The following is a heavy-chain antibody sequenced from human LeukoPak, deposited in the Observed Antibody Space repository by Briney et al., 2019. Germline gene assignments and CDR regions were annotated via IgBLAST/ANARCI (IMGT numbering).Heavy chain of an antibody. V-gene: IGHV3-9*01. J-gene: IGHJ4*02. CDR1: GFTFDDYD. CDR3: AKGYDFWSGYIDY. CDR2: ISWNSGSI. Sequence: PGRSLRLSCAASGFTFDDYDMHWVRQAPGKGLEWVSGISWNSGSIGYADSVKGRFTISRDNAKNSLYLQMNSLRAEDTALYYCAKGYDFWSGYIDYWGQGTLVTVSS. D-gene: IGHD3-3*01.